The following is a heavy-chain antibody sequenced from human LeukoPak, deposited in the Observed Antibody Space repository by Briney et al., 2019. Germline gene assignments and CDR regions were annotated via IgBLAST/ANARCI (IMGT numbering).Heavy chain of an antibody. CDR3: ARVRYCGGDCYSRAFDI. D-gene: IGHD2-21*02. J-gene: IGHJ3*02. CDR1: GYTFTSNY. V-gene: IGHV1-46*01. Sequence: ASVKVSCKAFGYTFTSNYMHWVRQAPGQGPEWMGVISPSGGSTTYAQKFQGRVTLTRDMSTSTDYLELSSLRSEDTAVYYCARVRYCGGDCYSRAFDIWGQGTMVTVSS. CDR2: ISPSGGST.